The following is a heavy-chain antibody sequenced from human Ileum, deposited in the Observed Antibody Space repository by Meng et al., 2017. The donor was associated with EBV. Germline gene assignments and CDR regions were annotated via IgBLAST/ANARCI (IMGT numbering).Heavy chain of an antibody. D-gene: IGHD1-14*01. CDR2: TNENGATT. V-gene: IGHV3-74*03. CDR1: GFTFSSYW. J-gene: IGHJ4*02. Sequence: GGGLVQPGGPLRLCCAASGFTFSSYWMHWVRQAPGKGLEWVSRTNENGATTTYADSVKGRFTISRDNAKNTLYLQMNSLRAEDTAVYYCSRDLAGSDDYWGQGTLVTVSS. CDR3: SRDLAGSDDY.